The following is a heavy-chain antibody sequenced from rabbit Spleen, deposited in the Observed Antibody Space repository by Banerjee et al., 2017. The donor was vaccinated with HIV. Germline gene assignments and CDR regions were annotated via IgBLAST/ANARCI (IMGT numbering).Heavy chain of an antibody. V-gene: IGHV1S45*01. Sequence: QEQLVESGGGLVKPEGSLTLTCKASGFSFSDRDVMCWVRQAPGEGLELIACIGTSSSGSTYYASWAKGRFTISKTSSTTVTLQMTSLTVADTATYFCARDTGTSFSSYGMDLWGQGTLVTV. J-gene: IGHJ6*01. CDR2: IGTSSSGST. CDR3: ARDTGTSFSSYGMDL. CDR1: GFSFSDRDV. D-gene: IGHD7-1*01.